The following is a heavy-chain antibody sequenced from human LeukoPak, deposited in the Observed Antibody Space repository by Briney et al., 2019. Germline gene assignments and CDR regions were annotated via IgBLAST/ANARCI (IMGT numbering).Heavy chain of an antibody. J-gene: IGHJ3*02. D-gene: IGHD3-22*01. V-gene: IGHV4-34*01. CDR1: GESFRGFY. CDR2: INHSGTT. Sequence: SETLSLTYAVYGESFRGFYWTWIRQPPGKGLEWIGEINHSGTTNYNPSLKNRVTISVDTSKNQFSLKVPSLTAADTAVYFCARGPYSYDSSGAFDIWGQGTMVTVSS. CDR3: ARGPYSYDSSGAFDI.